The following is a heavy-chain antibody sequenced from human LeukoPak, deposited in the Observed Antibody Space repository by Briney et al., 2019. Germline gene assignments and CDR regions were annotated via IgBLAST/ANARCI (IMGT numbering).Heavy chain of an antibody. D-gene: IGHD5-18*01. CDR2: IYYSGST. V-gene: IGHV4-31*03. Sequence: SQTLSLTCTVSGGSISSGGYYWSWIRQHPGKGLEWIGYIYYSGSTYYNPSLKSRVTISVDTSKNQFSLKLSSVTAADTAVYYCAREAAMVYYSDYWGQGTLVTVSS. J-gene: IGHJ4*02. CDR3: AREAAMVYYSDY. CDR1: GGSISSGGYY.